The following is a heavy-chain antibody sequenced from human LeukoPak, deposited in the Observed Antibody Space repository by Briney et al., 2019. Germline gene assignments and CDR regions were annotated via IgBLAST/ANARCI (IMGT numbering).Heavy chain of an antibody. V-gene: IGHV1-46*03. CDR1: GYTFTSYY. CDR3: ARVDCSGGRCYTAHNFDY. CDR2: INPSGGST. Sequence: ASVEVSCKASGYTFTSYYIHWVRQAPGQGLEWMGIINPSGGSTSYAPKFQGRVTVTRDTSTNTVYMELSSLRSEDTAVYYCARVDCSGGRCYTAHNFDYWGQGTLVTVSS. D-gene: IGHD2-15*01. J-gene: IGHJ4*02.